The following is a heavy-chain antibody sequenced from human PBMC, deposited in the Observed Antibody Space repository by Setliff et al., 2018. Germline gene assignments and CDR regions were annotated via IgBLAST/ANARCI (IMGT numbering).Heavy chain of an antibody. J-gene: IGHJ4*02. CDR3: ARELLFGGVIFGY. V-gene: IGHV1-46*01. Sequence: ASVKVSCKASGYTFTGYYMHWVRQAPGQGLEWMGWINPSGGFTSYAQKFQDRVTMTRDTSTSTVYMELSSLRSGDTAMYYCARELLFGGVIFGYWGQGTLVTVSS. CDR2: INPSGGFT. CDR1: GYTFTGYY. D-gene: IGHD3-3*01.